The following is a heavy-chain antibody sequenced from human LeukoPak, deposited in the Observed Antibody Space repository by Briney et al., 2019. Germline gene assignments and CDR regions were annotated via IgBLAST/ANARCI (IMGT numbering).Heavy chain of an antibody. D-gene: IGHD3-22*01. J-gene: IGHJ4*02. V-gene: IGHV3-9*01. CDR1: GFTFDDYA. CDR3: AKDPDSSGYYFFDY. CDR2: ISWNSGSI. Sequence: GGSLRLSCAASGFTFDDYAMHWVRQAPGKGLEWVSGISWNSGSIGYADSVKGRFTISRDNAKNSLYLQMNSLRAEDTALYYCAKDPDSSGYYFFDYWGQGTLVTVSS.